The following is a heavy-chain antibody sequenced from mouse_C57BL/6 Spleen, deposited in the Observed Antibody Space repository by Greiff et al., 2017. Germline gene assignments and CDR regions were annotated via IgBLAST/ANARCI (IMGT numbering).Heavy chain of an antibody. CDR3: ARENYGNYDAMDY. V-gene: IGHV1-55*01. CDR1: GYPFPSYW. CDR2: IYPGSGST. Sequence: VQLHQPGAELVKPGASVKMSCKASGYPFPSYWITWVKRRPGQGLGWIGDIYPGSGSTNYNEKLKSKATLTVDTSSSTAYMQRSSLTSEDSAVYYCARENYGNYDAMDYWGQGTSVTVSS. D-gene: IGHD2-1*01. J-gene: IGHJ4*01.